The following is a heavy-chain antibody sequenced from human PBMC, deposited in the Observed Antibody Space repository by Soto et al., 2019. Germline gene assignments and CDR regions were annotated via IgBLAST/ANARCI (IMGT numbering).Heavy chain of an antibody. CDR2: IYSGGST. J-gene: IGHJ4*02. CDR3: AIEELGATTGFYY. CDR1: GFTVSSNY. D-gene: IGHD1-26*01. Sequence: EVQLVESGGGLVQPGGSLRLSCAASGFTVSSNYMSWVRQAPGKGLEWVSVIYSGGSTYYADSVKGRFTISTDNSKNTLYLQMNSLRAEDTAVYYCAIEELGATTGFYYWGQVTLVTVSS. V-gene: IGHV3-66*01.